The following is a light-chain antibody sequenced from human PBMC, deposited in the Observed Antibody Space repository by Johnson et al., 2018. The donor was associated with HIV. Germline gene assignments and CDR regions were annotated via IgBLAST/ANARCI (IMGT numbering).Light chain of an antibody. Sequence: QAVLTQPPSVSAAPGQKVTISCSGSSSNIGNNYVSWYQQVPGAAPKLLIYDNNRRPSGIPDRFSGSKSGTSATLGITGLQTGDEADYYGTWDSSLSAGLYVFGTGTKVTVL. V-gene: IGLV1-51*01. CDR3: GTWDSSLSAGLYV. CDR1: SSNIGNNY. CDR2: DNN. J-gene: IGLJ1*01.